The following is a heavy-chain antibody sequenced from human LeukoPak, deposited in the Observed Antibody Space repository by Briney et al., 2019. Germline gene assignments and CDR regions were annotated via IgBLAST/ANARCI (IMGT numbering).Heavy chain of an antibody. CDR1: GGSISSYY. J-gene: IGHJ2*01. D-gene: IGHD6-13*01. V-gene: IGHV4-59*01. Sequence: SETLSLTCTVSGGSISSYYWSWIRQPPGKGLEWIGYIYYSGGTNYNPSLKSRVTISVDTSKNQFSLKLSSVTAADTAVYYCARGEAAAGVYWYFDLWGRGSLVTVSS. CDR2: IYYSGGT. CDR3: ARGEAAAGVYWYFDL.